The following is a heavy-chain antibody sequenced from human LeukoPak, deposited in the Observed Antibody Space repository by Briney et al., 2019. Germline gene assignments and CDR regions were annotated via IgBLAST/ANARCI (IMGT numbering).Heavy chain of an antibody. CDR3: ARDIEDGVS. D-gene: IGHD5-24*01. CDR1: GFTFSRYW. Sequence: GGSLRLSCAASGFTFSRYWMHWVRQAPGKGLVWVARIRSDGTITSYADSVKGRFTISRDNVKNTLYLQMNSLRAEDTAVYYCARDIEDGVSWGQGTLVTVSS. V-gene: IGHV3-74*01. J-gene: IGHJ5*02. CDR2: IRSDGTIT.